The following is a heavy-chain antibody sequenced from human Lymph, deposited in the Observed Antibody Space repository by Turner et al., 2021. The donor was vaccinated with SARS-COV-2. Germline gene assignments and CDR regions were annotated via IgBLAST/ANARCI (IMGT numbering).Heavy chain of an antibody. J-gene: IGHJ5*02. CDR2: ISYDGSNK. D-gene: IGHD1-26*01. CDR3: ARAGSGSYLSWFDP. CDR1: GFTFSSYA. V-gene: IGHV3-30-3*01. Sequence: QVQLVESGGGVVQPGRAMRLSCAASGFTFSSYATHWVRQAPGKGLEWVAVISYDGSNKYYADSVKCRFTISRDNSKNTLYLQMNSLRAEDTAVYYCARAGSGSYLSWFDPWGQGTLVTVSS.